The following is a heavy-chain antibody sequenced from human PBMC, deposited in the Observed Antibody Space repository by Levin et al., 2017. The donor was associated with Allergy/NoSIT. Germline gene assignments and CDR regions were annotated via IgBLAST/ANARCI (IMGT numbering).Heavy chain of an antibody. D-gene: IGHD6-6*01. CDR3: ARIYSSSSAGYYDY. CDR2: ISSRGTTI. CDR1: GFTFSDYY. V-gene: IGHV3-11*01. J-gene: IGHJ4*02. Sequence: GESLKISCAASGFTFSDYYMSWVRQAPGRGLEWVSYISSRGTTIYYADSVKGRFTISRDNARNSLYLQMNSLRAEDTAVYYCARIYSSSSAGYYDYWGQGNLVTV.